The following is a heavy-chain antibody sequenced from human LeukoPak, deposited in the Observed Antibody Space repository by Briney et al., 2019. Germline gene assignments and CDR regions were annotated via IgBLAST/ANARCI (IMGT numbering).Heavy chain of an antibody. Sequence: GGSLRLSCAASGFTFSSYSMNWVRQAPGKGLEWVSSISSSSSYIYYADSVKGRFTISRDNAKNSLYLQMNSLRAEDTAVYYCARVGSGLLGFDYWGQGTLVTVSS. V-gene: IGHV3-21*01. CDR1: GFTFSSYS. CDR2: ISSSSSYI. D-gene: IGHD2-15*01. J-gene: IGHJ4*02. CDR3: ARVGSGLLGFDY.